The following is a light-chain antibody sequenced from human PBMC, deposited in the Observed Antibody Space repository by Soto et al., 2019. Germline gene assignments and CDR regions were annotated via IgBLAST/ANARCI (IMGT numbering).Light chain of an antibody. J-gene: IGKJ2*01. CDR1: QNIGTY. CDR2: AAS. V-gene: IGKV1-39*01. Sequence: DIQMTQSPSSLSASVGDKVTITCRASQNIGTYLNWYQQKPGKAPKLVILAASTLETGVPSRFSDSGSGTDYTLTISSLHSEDFATFECHHSTDIPYTFDQGTKVDIK. CDR3: HHSTDIPYT.